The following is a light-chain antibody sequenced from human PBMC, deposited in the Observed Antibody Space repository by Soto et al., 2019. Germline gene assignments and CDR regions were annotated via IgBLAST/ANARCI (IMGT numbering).Light chain of an antibody. CDR2: DAS. CDR1: QSVSKW. Sequence: DIHMTQSPSTVSASVGDRVTITCRASQSVSKWLAWYQQKPGKAPNLLIYDASNLESGVPSRFSGSGSGTEFTLTISSLQPNDYATYYCQQYNDYSPWTFGEGTKVDI. V-gene: IGKV1-5*01. CDR3: QQYNDYSPWT. J-gene: IGKJ1*01.